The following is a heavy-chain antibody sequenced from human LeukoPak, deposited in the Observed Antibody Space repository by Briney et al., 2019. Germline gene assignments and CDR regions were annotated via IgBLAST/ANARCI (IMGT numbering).Heavy chain of an antibody. CDR3: ARAHTGPYDSSGYYYA. CDR2: IIPIFGTA. D-gene: IGHD3-22*01. CDR1: GGTFSSYA. J-gene: IGHJ5*02. Sequence: SVKVSCKASGGTFSSYAISWVRLAPGQGLEWMGGIIPIFGTANYAQKFQGRVTITADESTSTAYMELSSLRSEDTAVYYCARAHTGPYDSSGYYYAWGQGTLVTVSS. V-gene: IGHV1-69*13.